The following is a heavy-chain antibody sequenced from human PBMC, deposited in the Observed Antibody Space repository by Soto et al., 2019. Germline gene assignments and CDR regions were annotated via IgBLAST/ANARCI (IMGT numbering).Heavy chain of an antibody. D-gene: IGHD3-16*01. CDR3: AGGTHDYIWWSNIMSAFDI. Sequence: ASVKVSCKASGYTFTSHGISWVRQAPGQGLEWMGWISIYNGNTNYAQKVQGRVTMTTDTSTSTAYMELRSLRSEDTAVYYCAGGTHDYIWWSNIMSAFDIWGQGTMVTVSS. CDR1: GYTFTSHG. V-gene: IGHV1-18*01. J-gene: IGHJ3*02. CDR2: ISIYNGNT.